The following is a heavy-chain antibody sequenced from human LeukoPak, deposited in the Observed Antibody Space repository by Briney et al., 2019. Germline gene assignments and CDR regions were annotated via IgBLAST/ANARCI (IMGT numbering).Heavy chain of an antibody. Sequence: SVKVSCKASGYTFTSYGINWVRQAPGQGLEWMGRIIPILGIANYAQKFQGRVTITADKSTSTAYMELSSLRSEDTAVYYCAKIAAAGIWGQGTLVTVSS. D-gene: IGHD6-13*01. CDR2: IIPILGIA. V-gene: IGHV1-69*04. CDR3: AKIAAAGI. J-gene: IGHJ4*02. CDR1: GYTFTSYG.